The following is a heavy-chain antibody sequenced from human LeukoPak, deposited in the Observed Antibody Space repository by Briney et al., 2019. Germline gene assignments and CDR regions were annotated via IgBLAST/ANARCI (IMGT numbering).Heavy chain of an antibody. D-gene: IGHD3-3*01. CDR1: GFTFSSYW. Sequence: PGGSLRLSCAASGFTFSSYWMSWVRQAPGKGLEWVANIKQDGSEKYYVDSVKGRFTISRDNSKNTLYLQMNSLRAEDTAVYYCARDSASNYDFWSGYYLPRAGYNWFDPWGQGTLVTVSS. V-gene: IGHV3-7*01. CDR3: ARDSASNYDFWSGYYLPRAGYNWFDP. CDR2: IKQDGSEK. J-gene: IGHJ5*02.